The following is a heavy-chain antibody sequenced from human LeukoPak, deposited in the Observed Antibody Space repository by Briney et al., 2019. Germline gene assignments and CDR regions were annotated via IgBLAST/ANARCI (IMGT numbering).Heavy chain of an antibody. J-gene: IGHJ6*04. V-gene: IGHV3-30*02. CDR1: GFTFSSYA. Sequence: GGSLRLSCAASGFTFSSYAMTWVRQAPGKGLEWVAFIRYDGSNKYYADSVKGRFTISRDNSKNTLYLQMNSLRAEDTAVYYCAKSRIAAAPMDVWGKGTTVTVSS. CDR2: IRYDGSNK. CDR3: AKSRIAAAPMDV. D-gene: IGHD6-13*01.